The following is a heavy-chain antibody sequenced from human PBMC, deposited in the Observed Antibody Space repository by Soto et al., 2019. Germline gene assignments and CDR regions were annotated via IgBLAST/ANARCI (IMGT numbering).Heavy chain of an antibody. CDR2: IIRDGGST. Sequence: GGSLRLSCSASGFTFSNYAMHWVRQAPGKGLVYVSPIIRDGGSTYYADSVKGRFTISRDNAKNSLYLQMNSLRAEDTAVYYCARNVRVEFFGVYYFDYWGQGTLVTVSS. J-gene: IGHJ4*02. V-gene: IGHV3-64*04. CDR1: GFTFSNYA. D-gene: IGHD3-3*01. CDR3: ARNVRVEFFGVYYFDY.